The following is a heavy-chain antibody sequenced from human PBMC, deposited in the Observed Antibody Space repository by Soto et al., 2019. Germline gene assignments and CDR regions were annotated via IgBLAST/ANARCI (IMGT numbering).Heavy chain of an antibody. CDR2: ISHDGNYE. CDR3: ASEGVSYSFDN. V-gene: IGHV3-30-3*01. D-gene: IGHD3-16*01. J-gene: IGHJ4*02. Sequence: QVRLVESGGGVVQPGRSLRLSCAASEFTFSNYPMHWVRQAPGRGLEWVAVISHDGNYEYYTDSVKGRFTISRDNSKNTVFLLMNSLRAEDTAIYHCASEGVSYSFDNWGQGALITVSS. CDR1: EFTFSNYP.